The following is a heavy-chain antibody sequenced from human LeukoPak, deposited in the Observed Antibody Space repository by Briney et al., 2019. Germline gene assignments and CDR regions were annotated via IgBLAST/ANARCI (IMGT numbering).Heavy chain of an antibody. CDR3: AKGDAPGYSSSWYEPLYYFDY. Sequence: SVKVSCKASGGTFSSYAISWVRQAPGQGLEWMGGIIPIFGTANYAQKFQGRVTITADESTSTAYMELSSLRSEDTAVYYCAKGDAPGYSSSWYEPLYYFDYWGQGTLVTVSS. D-gene: IGHD6-13*01. CDR1: GGTFSSYA. CDR2: IIPIFGTA. J-gene: IGHJ4*02. V-gene: IGHV1-69*13.